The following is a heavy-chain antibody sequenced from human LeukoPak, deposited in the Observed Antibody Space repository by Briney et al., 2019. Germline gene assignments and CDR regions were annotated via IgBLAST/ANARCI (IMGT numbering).Heavy chain of an antibody. D-gene: IGHD3-10*01. Sequence: GASVKVSCKASGYTFTGYYMYWVRQAPGQGLEWMGWINPNSGGTSYAQKFQGRVTMTRDTSVSTAYMELSRLRPDDTAVYYCARETYYYGSGSSQVFDYWGQGTLVTVSS. J-gene: IGHJ4*02. V-gene: IGHV1-2*02. CDR2: INPNSGGT. CDR3: ARETYYYGSGSSQVFDY. CDR1: GYTFTGYY.